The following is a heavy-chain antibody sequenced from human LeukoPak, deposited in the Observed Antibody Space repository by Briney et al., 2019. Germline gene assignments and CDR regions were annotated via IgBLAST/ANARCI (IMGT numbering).Heavy chain of an antibody. Sequence: GGSLRLSCAASGFTFSIYSMNWVRQAPGKGLEWVSSISSSSTYIYYADSVKGRFTISRDNAKNSLYLRMNSLRAEDTAVYYCARAGERGAFDIWGQGTMVTVSS. J-gene: IGHJ3*02. CDR3: ARAGERGAFDI. CDR1: GFTFSIYS. V-gene: IGHV3-21*01. D-gene: IGHD3-10*01. CDR2: ISSSSTYI.